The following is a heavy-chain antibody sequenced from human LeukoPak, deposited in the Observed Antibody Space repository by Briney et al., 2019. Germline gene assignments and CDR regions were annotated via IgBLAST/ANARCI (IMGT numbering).Heavy chain of an antibody. D-gene: IGHD5-12*01. CDR1: GYTFTSYG. J-gene: IGHJ4*02. CDR2: ISADNADT. CDR3: AREPDSGHDWAPGDY. V-gene: IGHV1-18*01. Sequence: GASVKVSCKASGYTFTSYGISWVRQAPGQGLEWMGWISADNADTNYAQKLQGRVTMTTDTSTSTAYMELRSLRSDDTAVYYCAREPDSGHDWAPGDYWGQGTLVTVSS.